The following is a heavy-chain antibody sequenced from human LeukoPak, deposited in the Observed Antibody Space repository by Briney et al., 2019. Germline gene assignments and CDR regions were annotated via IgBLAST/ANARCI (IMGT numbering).Heavy chain of an antibody. CDR3: ARDNGKRTGFDP. CDR2: ISSSSSYI. J-gene: IGHJ5*02. D-gene: IGHD4-17*01. CDR1: GFTFSSYS. Sequence: PGGSLRLSCAASGFTFSSYSMNWVRQAPGKGLEWVSSISSSSSYIYYADSVKGRFTISRDNDKNSLYLQMNSLRAEDTAVYYCARDNGKRTGFDPWGQGTLVTVSS. V-gene: IGHV3-21*01.